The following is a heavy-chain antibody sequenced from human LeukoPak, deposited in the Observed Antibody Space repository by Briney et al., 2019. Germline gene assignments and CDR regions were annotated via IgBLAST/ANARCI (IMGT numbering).Heavy chain of an antibody. CDR3: ARDHPRVAAAGTID. J-gene: IGHJ4*02. CDR1: GFTFSSYW. V-gene: IGHV3-74*01. CDR2: INSDGSST. Sequence: PGGSLRLSCAASGFTFSSYWMHWVRQALGKGLVWVSRINSDGSSTSYADSVKGRFTISRDNAKNTLYLQMNSLRAEDTAVYYCARDHPRVAAAGTIDWGQGTLVTVSS. D-gene: IGHD6-13*01.